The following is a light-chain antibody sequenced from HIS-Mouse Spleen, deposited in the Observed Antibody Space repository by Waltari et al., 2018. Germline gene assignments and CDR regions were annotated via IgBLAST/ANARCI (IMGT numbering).Light chain of an antibody. CDR1: SSAVGGSNY. CDR2: DVS. V-gene: IGLV2-11*01. J-gene: IGLJ3*02. Sequence: QSALTQPRSVSGSPGQSVPISCTGTSSAVGGSNYVPWYQQHPGKAPKLMIYDVSKRPSGVPDRFSGSKSGNTASLTISGLQAEDEADYYCCSYAGSYTWVFGGGTKLTVL. CDR3: CSYAGSYTWV.